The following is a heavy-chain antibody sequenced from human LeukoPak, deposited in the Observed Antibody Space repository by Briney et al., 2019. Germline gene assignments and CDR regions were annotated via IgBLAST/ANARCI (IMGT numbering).Heavy chain of an antibody. CDR2: IYSGGSA. J-gene: IGHJ4*02. V-gene: IGHV3-66*01. CDR1: GFTVSGNY. CDR3: ARDGSSGWSHDY. Sequence: GGSLRLSCAASGFTVSGNYMSWVRQAPGKGLEWVSAIYSGGSAYYADSVKGRFTISRDNSKNTLYLQMNSLRAEDTAVYYCARDGSSGWSHDYWGQGTLVTVSS. D-gene: IGHD6-19*01.